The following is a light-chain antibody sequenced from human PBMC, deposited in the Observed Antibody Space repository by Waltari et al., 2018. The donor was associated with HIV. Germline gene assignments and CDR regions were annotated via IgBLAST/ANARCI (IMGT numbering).Light chain of an antibody. CDR1: SSDVGGYNY. CDR2: EVS. Sequence: QSALTQPASVSGSPGQSIPISCTGTSSDVGGYNYVSWYQQHPGKAPKRMLYEVSKRPAGVSNRFSGSKSGNTASLTISGLQAEDEADYYCSSYTSSSTLKVFGGGTKLTVL. CDR3: SSYTSSSTLKV. V-gene: IGLV2-14*01. J-gene: IGLJ3*02.